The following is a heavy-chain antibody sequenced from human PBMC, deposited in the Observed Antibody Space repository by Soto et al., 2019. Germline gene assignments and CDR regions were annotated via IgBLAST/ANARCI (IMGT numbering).Heavy chain of an antibody. CDR1: GYTFTSYG. J-gene: IGHJ5*02. CDR3: SRDHSSNWAQSHFFDP. V-gene: IGHV1-18*01. Sequence: QVQLVQSGAEVKKPGASVKVSCKASGYTFTSYGISWVRQAPGQGLEWMGWISAYNGNTNYAQKLQGRVTMTTDTSTSTAYMELRSLRSDGTAVYYCSRDHSSNWAQSHFFDPWGQGTLVTVSA. CDR2: ISAYNGNT. D-gene: IGHD6-13*01.